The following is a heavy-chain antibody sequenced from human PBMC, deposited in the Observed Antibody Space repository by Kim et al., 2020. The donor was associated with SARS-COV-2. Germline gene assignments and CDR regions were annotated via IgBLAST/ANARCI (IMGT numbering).Heavy chain of an antibody. CDR1: GYTFTSYA. D-gene: IGHD2-2*01. CDR2: LHAGNGHP. V-gene: IGHV1-3*01. Sequence: ASVKVSCKASGYTFTSYAMHWVRQAPGQRLEWLGWLHAGNGHPNSSQKFQGRVTITRDTSASTAYMELSSLRSEDTAVYYCARDQGIYCSSTSCRYGMDVWGQGTTVTVSS. J-gene: IGHJ6*02. CDR3: ARDQGIYCSSTSCRYGMDV.